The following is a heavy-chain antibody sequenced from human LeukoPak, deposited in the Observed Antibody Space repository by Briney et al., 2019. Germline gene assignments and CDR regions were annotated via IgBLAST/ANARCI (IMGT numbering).Heavy chain of an antibody. J-gene: IGHJ4*02. D-gene: IGHD3-10*01. Sequence: SETLSLTCTVSGGSISSYYWSWIRQPPGKGLEWIGYIYYSGSTNYNPSIKSRVTISVDTSKNQFSLKLSSVTAADTAVYYCARVEFRYYYFDYWGQGTLVTVSS. CDR1: GGSISSYY. V-gene: IGHV4-59*08. CDR2: IYYSGST. CDR3: ARVEFRYYYFDY.